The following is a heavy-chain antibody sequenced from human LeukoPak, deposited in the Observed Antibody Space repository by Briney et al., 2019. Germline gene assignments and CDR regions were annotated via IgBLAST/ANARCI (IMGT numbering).Heavy chain of an antibody. CDR3: ARRSGSGWSRAEYFQH. D-gene: IGHD6-19*01. J-gene: IGHJ1*01. Sequence: SETLSLTCTVSGGSISSSSYYWGCIRQPPGKGLEWIGSIYYSGSTYYNPSLKSRVTISVDTSKNQFSLKLSSVTAADTAVYYCARRSGSGWSRAEYFQHWGQGTLVTVSS. CDR2: IYYSGST. CDR1: GGSISSSSYY. V-gene: IGHV4-39*01.